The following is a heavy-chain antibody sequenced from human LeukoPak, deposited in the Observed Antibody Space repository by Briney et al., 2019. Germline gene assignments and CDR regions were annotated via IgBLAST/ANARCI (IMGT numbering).Heavy chain of an antibody. J-gene: IGHJ4*02. D-gene: IGHD4-23*01. Sequence: GGSLRLSCAASGFTFSSYAMTWVRQAPGKGLEWVSAISGSGGHIYYADSVKGRFTIFRDNSKNTLYLQMNSLRAEDTAVYYCAKGSTVVSYLDYWGQGTLVTVSS. V-gene: IGHV3-23*01. CDR2: ISGSGGHI. CDR3: AKGSTVVSYLDY. CDR1: GFTFSSYA.